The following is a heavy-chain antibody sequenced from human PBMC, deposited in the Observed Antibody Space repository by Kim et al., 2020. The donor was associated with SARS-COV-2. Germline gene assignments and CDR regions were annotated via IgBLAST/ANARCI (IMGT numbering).Heavy chain of an antibody. CDR2: IKQDGTEK. J-gene: IGHJ3*02. V-gene: IGHV3-7*01. Sequence: GGSLRLSCAASGFTFNIYWMTWVRQAPGNGLEWVANIKQDGTEKYYVDSVKGRFTISRDNAKNSLYLQMNNLRAEDTAVYYCARLGFPGASDIWGQGGMVTVSS. CDR3: ARLGFPGASDI. CDR1: GFTFNIYW.